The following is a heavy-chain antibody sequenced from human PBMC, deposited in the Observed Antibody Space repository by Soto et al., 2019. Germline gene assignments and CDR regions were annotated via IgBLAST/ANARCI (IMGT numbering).Heavy chain of an antibody. V-gene: IGHV3-23*01. Sequence: GGSLRLSCAASGFTFSSYAMSWVRQAPGKGLEWVSAISGSGGSTYYADSVKGRFTISRDNSENTLYLQMNSLRAEDTAVYYCAKELWFGELSDYYGMDVWGHGTTVTVSS. D-gene: IGHD3-10*01. CDR1: GFTFSSYA. CDR3: AKELWFGELSDYYGMDV. J-gene: IGHJ6*02. CDR2: ISGSGGST.